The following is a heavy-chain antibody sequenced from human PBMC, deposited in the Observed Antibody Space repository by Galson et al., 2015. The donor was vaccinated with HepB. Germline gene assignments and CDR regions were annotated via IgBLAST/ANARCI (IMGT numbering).Heavy chain of an antibody. J-gene: IGHJ5*02. CDR3: ARSRRGDNWFDP. Sequence: LSLTCTVSGGSISSSSYYWGWIRQPPGKGLEWIGSIYYSGSTYYNPSLKSRVTISVDTSKNQFSLKLSSVTAADTAVYYCARSRRGDNWFDPWGQGTLVTVSS. V-gene: IGHV4-39*07. CDR1: GGSISSSSYY. CDR2: IYYSGST.